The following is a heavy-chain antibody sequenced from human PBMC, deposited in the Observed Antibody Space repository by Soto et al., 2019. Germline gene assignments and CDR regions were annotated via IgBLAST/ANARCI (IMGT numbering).Heavy chain of an antibody. V-gene: IGHV3-23*01. Sequence: AWGSLRLSCATSGFNFNNYAIIFFRQAPGERLEWVSFISSSGGTTYYADSVKGRFTISRDNSRNTVFLQMNTLGAEDTAVYYCVSWVSAHLDYWGQGTLVTVSS. CDR1: GFNFNNYA. D-gene: IGHD2-8*01. J-gene: IGHJ4*02. CDR3: VSWVSAHLDY. CDR2: ISSSGGTT.